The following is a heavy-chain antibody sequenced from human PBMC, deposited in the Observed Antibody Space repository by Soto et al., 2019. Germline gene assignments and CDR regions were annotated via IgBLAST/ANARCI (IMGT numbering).Heavy chain of an antibody. CDR3: ATSPRFAFDF. Sequence: QVQLQESGPGLEKPSETLSLTCSVSGGSVSGDKNYWSWIRQSPGKGLEWIGFISYSGATIYNPSLKSRLTISVDRSKNQFSLRLSSVTASDTALYYCATSPRFAFDFWGQGTTVIVSS. V-gene: IGHV4-61*01. CDR2: ISYSGAT. CDR1: GGSVSGDKNY. J-gene: IGHJ3*01. D-gene: IGHD3-16*01.